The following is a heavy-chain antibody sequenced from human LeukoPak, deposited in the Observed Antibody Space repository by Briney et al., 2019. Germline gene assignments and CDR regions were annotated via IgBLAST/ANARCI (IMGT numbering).Heavy chain of an antibody. CDR2: ISYDGSNK. CDR1: GFTFSSYA. CDR3: ARDMDV. V-gene: IGHV3-30*04. J-gene: IGHJ6*04. Sequence: GGSLRLSCAASGFTFSSYAMHWVRQAPGKGLEWVAVISYDGSNKYYADSVKGRFTISRDNSKNTLYLQMDSLRAEDTAVYYCARDMDVWGKGTTVTVSS.